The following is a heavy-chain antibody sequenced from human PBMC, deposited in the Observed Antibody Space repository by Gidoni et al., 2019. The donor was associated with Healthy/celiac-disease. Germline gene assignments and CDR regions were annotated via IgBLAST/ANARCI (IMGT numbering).Heavy chain of an antibody. Sequence: EVQLVESGGGLVQPGRSLRLSCAASGFTFDDYAMHWVRQAPGKGLEWVSGISWNSGSIGYADSVKGRFTISRDNAKNSLYLQMNSLRAEDTALYYCAKGGDYSNYGSEYYYYYGMDVWGQGTTVTVSS. J-gene: IGHJ6*02. CDR3: AKGGDYSNYGSEYYYYYGMDV. V-gene: IGHV3-9*01. D-gene: IGHD4-4*01. CDR2: ISWNSGSI. CDR1: GFTFDDYA.